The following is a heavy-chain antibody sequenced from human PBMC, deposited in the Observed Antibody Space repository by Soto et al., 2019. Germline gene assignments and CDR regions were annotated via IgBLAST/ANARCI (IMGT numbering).Heavy chain of an antibody. J-gene: IGHJ5*02. Sequence: QLQLQESGSGLVKPSQTLSLTCAVSGGSISSGNSYSWSWIRQPPGKVLEWIGSISHSGSTSYNPSLKGRVTMSVDKSKNQFSLNLSSVTAADMAVYYCARAVAPYLGTWFDPWGQGTLVIVSS. CDR3: ARAVAPYLGTWFDP. CDR1: GGSISSGNSYS. V-gene: IGHV4-30-2*01. CDR2: ISHSGST. D-gene: IGHD3-16*01.